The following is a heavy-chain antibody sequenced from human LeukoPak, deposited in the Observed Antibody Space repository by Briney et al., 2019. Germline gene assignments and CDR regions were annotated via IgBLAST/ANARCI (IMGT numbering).Heavy chain of an antibody. CDR3: ARSCGASQQYSSRWYYYYMDV. CDR2: INPSCGST. Sequence: ASVKASCKACGYTFTRYYMQWVLQAPGQGLEWMGIINPSCGSTSYAQGRVTMSRDMSTSTVYMELSSLRSEDTAVYYCARSCGASQQYSSRWYYYYMDVWGKGTTVTVSS. D-gene: IGHD6-13*01. V-gene: IGHV1-46*01. CDR1: GYTFTRYY. J-gene: IGHJ6*03.